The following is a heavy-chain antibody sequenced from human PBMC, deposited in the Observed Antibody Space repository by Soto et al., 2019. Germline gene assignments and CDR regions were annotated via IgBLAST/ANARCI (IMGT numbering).Heavy chain of an antibody. CDR2: IYYSGST. J-gene: IGHJ5*02. Sequence: LSLTCTVSGGSISSSSYYWGWIRQPPGKGLEWIGSIYYSGSTYYNPSLKSRVTISVDTSKNQFSLKLSSVTAADTAVYYCARQGTAMDNNWFDPWGQGTLVTVSS. CDR3: ARQGTAMDNNWFDP. V-gene: IGHV4-39*01. CDR1: GGSISSSSYY. D-gene: IGHD5-18*01.